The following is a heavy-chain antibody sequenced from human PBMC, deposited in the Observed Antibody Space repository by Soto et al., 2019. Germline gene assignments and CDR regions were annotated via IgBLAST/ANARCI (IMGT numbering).Heavy chain of an antibody. CDR1: GGSFSGYY. Sequence: QVQLQQWGAGLLKPSETLSLTCAVYGGSFSGYYWSWIRQPPGKGLEWIGEINHSGSTNYNPSLKSRVTVSVDTSKSQFSLKLSSVTAADTAVYYCARGRRTTVTSDYWGQGTLVTVSS. D-gene: IGHD4-17*01. CDR3: ARGRRTTVTSDY. J-gene: IGHJ4*02. CDR2: INHSGST. V-gene: IGHV4-34*01.